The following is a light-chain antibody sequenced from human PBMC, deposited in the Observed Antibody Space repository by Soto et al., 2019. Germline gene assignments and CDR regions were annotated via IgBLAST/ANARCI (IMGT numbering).Light chain of an antibody. CDR1: SSNIGSNY. CDR2: RNN. CDR3: ATWDDSLSGRVV. J-gene: IGLJ2*01. V-gene: IGLV1-47*01. Sequence: QSVLTQPPSASGTPGQRVTISCSGSSSNIGSNYVFWYQQLPETAPKLLIYRNNQRPSGVPDRFSGSKSDTSASLAISGLRSEDEADYYCATWDDSLSGRVVFGGGTLLTVL.